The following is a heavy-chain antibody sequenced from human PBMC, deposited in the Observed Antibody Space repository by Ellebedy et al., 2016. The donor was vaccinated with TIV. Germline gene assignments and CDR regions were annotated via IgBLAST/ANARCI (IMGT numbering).Heavy chain of an antibody. CDR1: GFTFSSYA. CDR2: ISGSGGST. V-gene: IGHV3-23*01. Sequence: GESLKISXAASGFTFSSYAMSRVRQAPGKGLEWVSAISGSGGSTYYADSVKGRFTISRDNSKNTLYLQMNSLRAEDTAVYYCASPSRLAHMDVWGKGTTVTVSS. D-gene: IGHD6-6*01. J-gene: IGHJ6*03. CDR3: ASPSRLAHMDV.